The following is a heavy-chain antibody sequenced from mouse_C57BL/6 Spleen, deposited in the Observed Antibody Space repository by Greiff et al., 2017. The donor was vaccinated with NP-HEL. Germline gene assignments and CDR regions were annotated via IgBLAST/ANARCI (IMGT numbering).Heavy chain of an antibody. CDR3: TLGYYGSPCAY. D-gene: IGHD1-1*01. CDR1: GFNIKDYY. Sequence: DVKLVESGAELVRPGASVKLSCTASGFNIKDYYMHWVKQRPEQGLEWIGRIDPEDGDTEYAPKFQGKATMTADTSSNTAYLPLSSLTSEDAAVYYCTLGYYGSPCAYWGEGTLVTVSA. V-gene: IGHV14-1*01. CDR2: IDPEDGDT. J-gene: IGHJ3*01.